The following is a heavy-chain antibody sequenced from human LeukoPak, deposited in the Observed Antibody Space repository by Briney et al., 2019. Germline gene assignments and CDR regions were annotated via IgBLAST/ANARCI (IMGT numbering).Heavy chain of an antibody. J-gene: IGHJ4*02. D-gene: IGHD2-2*01. Sequence: GASVKVSCKASGYTFTSYDINWVRQATGQGLEWMGWMNPNSGNTGYAQKFQGRVTITRNTSISTAYMELSSLRSEDTAVYYCARVRYTAGYCSSTSCYGPLDYWGQGTLVTVSS. V-gene: IGHV1-8*03. CDR1: GYTFTSYD. CDR2: MNPNSGNT. CDR3: ARVRYTAGYCSSTSCYGPLDY.